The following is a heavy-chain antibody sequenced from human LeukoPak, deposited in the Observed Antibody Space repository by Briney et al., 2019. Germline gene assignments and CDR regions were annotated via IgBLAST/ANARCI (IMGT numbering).Heavy chain of an antibody. CDR3: WGVSPNTVTTLQSFDI. J-gene: IGHJ3*02. CDR2: IKQDGSEK. V-gene: IGHV3-7*01. Sequence: GGSLRLSCAASGFTFSSYWMSWVRQAPGKGLEWVANIKQDGSEKYYVDSVKGRFTISRDNAKNSLYLQMNSLRAEDTAVYYFWGVSPNTVTTLQSFDIWGQGTMVTVSS. D-gene: IGHD4-17*01. CDR1: GFTFSSYW.